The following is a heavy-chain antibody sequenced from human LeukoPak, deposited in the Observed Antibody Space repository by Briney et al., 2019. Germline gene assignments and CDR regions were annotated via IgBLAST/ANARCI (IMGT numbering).Heavy chain of an antibody. D-gene: IGHD2-2*01. CDR3: ARGIVVVPAAMSGYWFDP. CDR2: INHRGST. V-gene: IGHV4-34*01. CDR1: GGSFSGYY. J-gene: IGHJ5*02. Sequence: SETLSLTCAVYGGSFSGYYWSWIRQPPGKGLEWIGEINHRGSTNYNPSLKSRVTTSVDTSKNQFSLKLSSVTAADTAVYYCARGIVVVPAAMSGYWFDPWGQGTLVTVSS.